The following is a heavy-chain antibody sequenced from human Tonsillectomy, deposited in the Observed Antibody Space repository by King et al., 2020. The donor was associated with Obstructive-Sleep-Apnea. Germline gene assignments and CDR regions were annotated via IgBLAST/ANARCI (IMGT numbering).Heavy chain of an antibody. CDR2: MTVFNGDA. CDR3: ARDRDGRGYFDY. V-gene: IGHV1-18*04. CDR1: GCTFTSYS. Sequence: QLVQSGAEVKKPGASVKVSCRASGCTFTSYSLGWVRQAPGQGLEWMGWMTVFNGDAIYAQTLQGRVTLTTDTSTNTAYMELRSLASDDTAVYYCARDRDGRGYFDYWGQGTLVTVSS. J-gene: IGHJ4*02. D-gene: IGHD5-24*01.